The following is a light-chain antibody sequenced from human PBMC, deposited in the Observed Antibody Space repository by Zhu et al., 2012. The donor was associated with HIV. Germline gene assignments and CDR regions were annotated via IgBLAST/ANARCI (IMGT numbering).Light chain of an antibody. CDR2: GAS. V-gene: IGKV3-20*01. Sequence: IVLTQSPPTLSLSPGERATLSCRASQSIGSYLAWYQQKPGQAPRLLIYGASSRATGIPDRFSGSGSGTDFILTISRVEPEDFAVYYCHQYLSSPETFGQGTKVEIK. J-gene: IGKJ1*01. CDR1: QSIGSY. CDR3: HQYLSSPET.